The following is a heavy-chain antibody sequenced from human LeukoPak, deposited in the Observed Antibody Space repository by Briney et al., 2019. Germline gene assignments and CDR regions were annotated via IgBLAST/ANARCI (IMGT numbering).Heavy chain of an antibody. Sequence: AGGSLRLSCAASGFNLNSYMLNWVRQAPGKGLEWVSSISSTGSYIYYADSVKGRFTISRDNPGNVMYLQMDSLRAEDTAVYYCTRVAQSGPTGWFDPWGQGTLVTASS. CDR3: TRVAQSGPTGWFDP. D-gene: IGHD1-1*01. V-gene: IGHV3-21*01. CDR1: GFNLNSYM. CDR2: ISSTGSYI. J-gene: IGHJ5*02.